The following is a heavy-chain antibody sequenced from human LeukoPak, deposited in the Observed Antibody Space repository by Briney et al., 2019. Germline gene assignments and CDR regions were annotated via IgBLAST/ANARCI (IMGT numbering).Heavy chain of an antibody. CDR2: ISWNSGSL. V-gene: IGHV3-9*01. CDR3: AEDGCIGGNCSLVA. D-gene: IGHD2-15*01. CDR1: GFKFDDYA. J-gene: IGHJ5*02. Sequence: GRSLRFSGAASGFKFDDYAMHWFPQAPGKGLKGFSGISWNSGSLLYADPVKGRFTFSRANAKNSLYLQMNSLRPEDTYFYYCAEDGCIGGNCSLVAWGQGTLVTVSS.